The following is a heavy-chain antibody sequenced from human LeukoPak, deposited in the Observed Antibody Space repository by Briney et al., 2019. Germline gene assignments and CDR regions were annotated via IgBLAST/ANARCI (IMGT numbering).Heavy chain of an antibody. V-gene: IGHV4-38-2*02. CDR3: ARDEGPIDY. CDR2: IYYSGST. CDR1: GYSISSGYY. Sequence: SETLSLTCTVSGYSISSGYYWGWIRQPPGKGLEWIGSIYYSGSTYYNPSLKSRVTISVDTSKNQFSLKLSSVTAADTAVYYCARDEGPIDYWGQGTLVTVSS. J-gene: IGHJ4*02.